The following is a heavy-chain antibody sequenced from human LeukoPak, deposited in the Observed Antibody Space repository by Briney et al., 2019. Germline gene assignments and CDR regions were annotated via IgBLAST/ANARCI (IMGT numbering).Heavy chain of an antibody. CDR1: GGSISSYY. V-gene: IGHV4-59*01. CDR2: IYYSGST. J-gene: IGHJ6*03. D-gene: IGHD3-9*01. CDR3: ARAVREMHTTYDILTGYYYYYMDV. Sequence: SETLSLTCTVSGGSISSYYWTWIRQPPGKGLEWIGYIYYSGSTNYNPSLKSRVTISVDTSKNQFSLKLSSVTAADTAVYYCARAVREMHTTYDILTGYYYYYMDVWGKGTTVTISS.